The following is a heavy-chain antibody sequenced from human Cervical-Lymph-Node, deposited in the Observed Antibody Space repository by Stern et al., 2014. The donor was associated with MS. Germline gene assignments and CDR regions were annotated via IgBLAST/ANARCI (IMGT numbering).Heavy chain of an antibody. V-gene: IGHV1-69*06. CDR2: IVPIFGSP. CDR1: GDTFIGYS. CDR3: AGPRLAF. J-gene: IGHJ4*02. Sequence: VQLVQSGTEVKKPGSSVKVSCKASGDTFIGYSIPWVRQAPGHGLEWMGDIVPIFGSPNYAQKCQGRVTISADRSTSTAYMEVHSLTSEDTAVYYCAGPRLAFWGQGTQVIVSS.